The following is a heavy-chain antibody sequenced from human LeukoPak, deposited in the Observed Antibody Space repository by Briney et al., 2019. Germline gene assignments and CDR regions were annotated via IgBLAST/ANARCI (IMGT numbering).Heavy chain of an antibody. CDR1: GYTFTGYY. CDR2: INPNSGGT. Sequence: ASVKVSCKASGYTFTGYYMHWVRQAPGQGLEWMGWINPNSGGTNCAQKFQGRVTMTRDTSISTAYMELSRLRSDDTAVYYCARDLSITNNWFDPWGQGTLVTVSS. V-gene: IGHV1-2*02. J-gene: IGHJ5*02. CDR3: ARDLSITNNWFDP. D-gene: IGHD1-14*01.